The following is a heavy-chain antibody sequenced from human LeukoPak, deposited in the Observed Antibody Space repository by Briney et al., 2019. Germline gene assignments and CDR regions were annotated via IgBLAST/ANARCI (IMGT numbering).Heavy chain of an antibody. V-gene: IGHV4-59*01. J-gene: IGHJ6*03. CDR3: AGTYRYNYYYYMDV. CDR1: GGSISSYY. Sequence: LGTLSLTSTVSGGSISSYYWSWIRPPPGRGLEWMGYIDYSGSTNYNPSLKSRVTISVDTSKNQFSLKLSSVTAADAAVYYCAGTYRYNYYYYMDVWGKGTTVTISS. D-gene: IGHD1-1*01. CDR2: IDYSGST.